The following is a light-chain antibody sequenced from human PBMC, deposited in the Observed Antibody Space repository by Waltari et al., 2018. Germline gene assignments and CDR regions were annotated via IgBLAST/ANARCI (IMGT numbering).Light chain of an antibody. J-gene: IGLJ3*02. CDR1: SGHSTFA. CDR3: ETWDTAIQV. Sequence: QLVVTQSPSASAPLGASVKLTCTLTSGHSTFAIAWHQQQPGKGPRYLMSLNSEGSHSRGDGIPDRFSGSSAGAEPYLTISSLESEDEADYYCETWDTAIQVFGGGTKLTVI. V-gene: IGLV4-69*01. CDR2: LNSEGSH.